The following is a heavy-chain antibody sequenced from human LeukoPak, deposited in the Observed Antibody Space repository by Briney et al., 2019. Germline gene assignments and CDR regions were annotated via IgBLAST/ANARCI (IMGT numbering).Heavy chain of an antibody. V-gene: IGHV4-38-2*02. Sequence: SETLSLTCTVSGYSISSGYYWGWIRQPPGKGLEWIGSIYHSGNTYYNPSLKSRVTISVDTSKNQFSLKLSSVTAADTAVYYCARGEVYDFWSGYLPFDYWGQGTLVTVSS. J-gene: IGHJ4*02. D-gene: IGHD3-3*01. CDR2: IYHSGNT. CDR3: ARGEVYDFWSGYLPFDY. CDR1: GYSISSGYY.